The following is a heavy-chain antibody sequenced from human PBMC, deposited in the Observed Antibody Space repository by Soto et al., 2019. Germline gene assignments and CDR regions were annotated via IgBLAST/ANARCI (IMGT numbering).Heavy chain of an antibody. J-gene: IGHJ3*02. D-gene: IGHD1-26*01. CDR1: GFTFSSYG. V-gene: IGHV3-33*01. Sequence: PGGSLRLSCAASGFTFSSYGMHWVRQAPGKGLEWVAVIWYDGSNKYYADSVKGRFTISRDNSKNTLYLQMNSLRAEDKALYYCARDLSSGSYHESISIWGQGTMVTVSS. CDR3: ARDLSSGSYHESISI. CDR2: IWYDGSNK.